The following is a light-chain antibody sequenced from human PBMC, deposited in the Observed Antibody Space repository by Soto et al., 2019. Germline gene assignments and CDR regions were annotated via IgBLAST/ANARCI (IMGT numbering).Light chain of an antibody. V-gene: IGKV1-27*01. Sequence: DVKMTQSPASLSASVGDRVTITCRASQGISNYLAWYQQKPGKVPKLLIYAASTLQSGVPSRFSGSGSGTDFTLTISCLQSEDFATYYCQQYYSYPYTLGQGTKVDIK. CDR2: AAS. J-gene: IGKJ2*01. CDR3: QQYYSYPYT. CDR1: QGISNY.